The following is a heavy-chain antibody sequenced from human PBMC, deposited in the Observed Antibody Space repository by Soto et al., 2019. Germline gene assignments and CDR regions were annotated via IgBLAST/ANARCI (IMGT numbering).Heavy chain of an antibody. J-gene: IGHJ6*02. V-gene: IGHV5-51*01. CDR1: GYSFTSYC. Sequence: GESLKISCKGSGYSFTSYCIVRVRQMPGKGLEWMGIIYPGDSDTRYSPSFQGQVTISADKSINTAYLQWSSLKASDTAMYYCARTSAAGKYYYGMDVWGQGTTVTV. CDR2: IYPGDSDT. D-gene: IGHD6-13*01. CDR3: ARTSAAGKYYYGMDV.